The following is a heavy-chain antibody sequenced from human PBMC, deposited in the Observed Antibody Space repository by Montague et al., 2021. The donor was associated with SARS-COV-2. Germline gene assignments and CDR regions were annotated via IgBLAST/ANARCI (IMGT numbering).Heavy chain of an antibody. Sequence: SETLSLTCAVYGGSFSGYSWSWIRQPPGKGLEWIGEINQSESPNYNPSLKSRVTMSLDTSKNQISLRLTSVTAADTAVYYCARGLLTINMIVVVMAGASNCFDPWGQGTLVTVSS. J-gene: IGHJ5*02. D-gene: IGHD3-22*01. CDR1: GGSFSGYS. V-gene: IGHV4-34*01. CDR2: INQSESP. CDR3: ARGLLTINMIVVVMAGASNCFDP.